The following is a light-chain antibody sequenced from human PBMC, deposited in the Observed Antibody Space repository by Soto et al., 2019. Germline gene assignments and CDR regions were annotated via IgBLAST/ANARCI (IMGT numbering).Light chain of an antibody. CDR1: QSVRTY. CDR3: QQYNNWLSIT. J-gene: IGKJ5*01. CDR2: GAS. Sequence: EIVLTQSPATLSLSPGERATLPCRASQSVRTYLAWYQQKPGQAPRLLIYGASTRATGIPARFSGSGSGTEFTLTISSLQSEDFAIYYCQQYNNWLSITFGQGTRLE. V-gene: IGKV3-15*01.